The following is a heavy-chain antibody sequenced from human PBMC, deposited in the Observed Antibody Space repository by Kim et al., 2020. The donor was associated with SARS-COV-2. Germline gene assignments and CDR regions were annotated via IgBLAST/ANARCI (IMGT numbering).Heavy chain of an antibody. Sequence: AQKVQGRVTMTRNTSISTAYMELSSLRSEDTAVYYCARGTHYYGSGDFDYWGQGTLVTVSS. J-gene: IGHJ4*02. V-gene: IGHV1-8*01. D-gene: IGHD3-10*01. CDR3: ARGTHYYGSGDFDY.